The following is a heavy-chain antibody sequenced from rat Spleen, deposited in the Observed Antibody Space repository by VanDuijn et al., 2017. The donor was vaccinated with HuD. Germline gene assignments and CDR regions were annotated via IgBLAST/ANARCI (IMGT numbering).Heavy chain of an antibody. CDR2: ISYDGTAT. Sequence: EVQLVESDGGLVQPGRSMKLSCAASGFTFSNYGMAWVRQAPKKGLEWVAYISYDGTATYYRDSVKGRFTLSRDNAKSTLYLQMDSLGSEDTATYYCARRHYGYTDYFDYWGQGVMVTVSS. D-gene: IGHD1-11*01. CDR1: GFTFSNYG. J-gene: IGHJ2*01. V-gene: IGHV5-29*01. CDR3: ARRHYGYTDYFDY.